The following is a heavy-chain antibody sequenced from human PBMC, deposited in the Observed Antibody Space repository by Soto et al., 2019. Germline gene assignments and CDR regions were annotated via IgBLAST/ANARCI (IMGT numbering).Heavy chain of an antibody. CDR3: ARRGYGLSLDY. Sequence: EVQLVESGGGLVQPGGSLRLSCAASGFTFSSYAMHWVRQAPGKGLEYVSVISGNGGSTYYANSVKGRFTISRDNSKNTLYLQMGSLRAEDMAVYCCARRGYGLSLDYWGQGTLVTVSS. CDR2: ISGNGGST. D-gene: IGHD3-10*01. J-gene: IGHJ4*02. CDR1: GFTFSSYA. V-gene: IGHV3-64*01.